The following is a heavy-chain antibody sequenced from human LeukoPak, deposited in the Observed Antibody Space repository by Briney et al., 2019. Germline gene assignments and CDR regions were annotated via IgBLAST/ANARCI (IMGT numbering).Heavy chain of an antibody. D-gene: IGHD2-2*01. CDR1: GLTFSSYA. J-gene: IGHJ6*03. CDR3: ARDAIMDV. CDR2: ISSNGTTR. Sequence: PGGSLRLSCAGSGLTFSSYAMNWVRQAPGKGLEWVSYISSNGTTRYYADSVKGRFTISRDNAKNSPYLQMNSLRAEDTAVYYCARDAIMDVWGKGTTVTVSS. V-gene: IGHV3-48*01.